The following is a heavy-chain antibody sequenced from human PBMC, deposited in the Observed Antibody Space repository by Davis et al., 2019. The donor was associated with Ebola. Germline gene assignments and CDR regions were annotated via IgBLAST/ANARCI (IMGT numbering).Heavy chain of an antibody. J-gene: IGHJ4*02. V-gene: IGHV1-24*01. CDR3: ATLRVATRSFDY. D-gene: IGHD5-12*01. CDR2: FDAEDGET. Sequence: AASVKVSCKVSGYSLTELSMHWVRQAPGKGLEWMGGFDAEDGETIYAQKFQGRVTKTEDTSTDTAYMELSSLRSEDTAVYYCATLRVATRSFDYWGQGTLVTVSS. CDR1: GYSLTELS.